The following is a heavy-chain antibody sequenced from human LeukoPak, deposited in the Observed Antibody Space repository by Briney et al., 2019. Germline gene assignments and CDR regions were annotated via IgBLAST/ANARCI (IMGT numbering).Heavy chain of an antibody. V-gene: IGHV3-33*01. J-gene: IGHJ5*02. CDR1: GFTFSSYG. CDR3: AGSITIFGVVSNWFDP. D-gene: IGHD3-3*01. CDR2: IWHDGSNK. Sequence: GRSLRLSCAASGFTFSSYGMHWVRQAPGKGLEWVAVIWHDGSNKYYADSVKGRFTISRDNSKNTLYLQMNSLRAEDTAVYYCAGSITIFGVVSNWFDPWGQGTLVTVSS.